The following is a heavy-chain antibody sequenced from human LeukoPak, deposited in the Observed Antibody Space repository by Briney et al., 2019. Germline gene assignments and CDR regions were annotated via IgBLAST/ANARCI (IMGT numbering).Heavy chain of an antibody. CDR2: IYYSGIT. D-gene: IGHD3-3*01. CDR3: ARGGWDPTYYDFWSGYYYYYMDV. Sequence: SETLSLTCTVSGVSITSYYWSWIRQPPGKGLEWIGYIYYSGITDYSPSLKSRVTISVDTSKSQFSLKLRSVTAADTAVYYCARGGWDPTYYDFWSGYYYYYMDVWGKGTTVTVSS. CDR1: GVSITSYY. J-gene: IGHJ6*03. V-gene: IGHV4-59*08.